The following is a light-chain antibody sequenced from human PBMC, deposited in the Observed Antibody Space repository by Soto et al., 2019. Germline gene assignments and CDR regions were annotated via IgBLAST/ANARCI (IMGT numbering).Light chain of an antibody. CDR1: QSVSSSY. J-gene: IGKJ4*01. CDR3: QQYGRSPA. Sequence: EIVLTQSPGTLSLSPGERATLSCRASQSVSSSYLAWYQQKPGQAPRLLIYGASSRATGIPDRFSGSGSGTDFTLTISRLETDDFAVYYCQQYGRSPAFGGGTKVEIK. V-gene: IGKV3-20*01. CDR2: GAS.